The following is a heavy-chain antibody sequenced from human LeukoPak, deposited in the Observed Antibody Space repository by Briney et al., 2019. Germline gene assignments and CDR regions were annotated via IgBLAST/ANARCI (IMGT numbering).Heavy chain of an antibody. CDR2: INSDGSWT. CDR1: GSYW. V-gene: IGHV3-74*01. Sequence: GGSLRLSCAASGSYWMHWVRQAPGKGLVWVSHINSDGSWTSYADSVKGRFTISKDNARNTVYLQMNNLRAEDTAVYYCVSFYETYWGRGTLVTVSS. D-gene: IGHD2/OR15-2a*01. CDR3: VSFYETY. J-gene: IGHJ4*02.